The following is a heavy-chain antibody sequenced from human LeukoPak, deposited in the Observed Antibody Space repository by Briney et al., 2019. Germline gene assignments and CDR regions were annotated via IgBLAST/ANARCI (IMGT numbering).Heavy chain of an antibody. Sequence: GGSLRLSCAASGFTFSSHWMTWVRQAPGKGLEFMANINQDGSVINYVDSVRGRSTISRDNAKNSLYLHMNSLRAEDTAVYYCARDGGWTTFDSWGQGTLVAVSS. V-gene: IGHV3-7*01. J-gene: IGHJ4*02. CDR2: INQDGSVI. CDR3: ARDGGWTTFDS. CDR1: GFTFSSHW. D-gene: IGHD3-16*01.